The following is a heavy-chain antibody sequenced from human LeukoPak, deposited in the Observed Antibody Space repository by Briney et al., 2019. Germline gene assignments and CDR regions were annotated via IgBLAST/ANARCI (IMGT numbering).Heavy chain of an antibody. CDR2: IGGSGRST. CDR3: AKRGLTGLNEGFDY. Sequence: GGSLRLSCAASGFTFSTYAMSWVRQAPGKGLEWVSAIGGSGRSTYYADSVKGRFTISRDNSKNTLYLQMNSLRAEDTAVYSCAKRGLTGLNEGFDYWGQGTLVTVSS. CDR1: GFTFSTYA. J-gene: IGHJ4*02. V-gene: IGHV3-23*01. D-gene: IGHD1-1*01.